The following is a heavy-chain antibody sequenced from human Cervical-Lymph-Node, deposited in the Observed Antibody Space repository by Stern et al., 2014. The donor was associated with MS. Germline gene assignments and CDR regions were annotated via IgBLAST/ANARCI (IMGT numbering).Heavy chain of an antibody. Sequence: EVQLVESGGGLVKPGGSLRLSCAASGFTFNHYWMHWVRQAPGKGLVWVSRNNTDSQSTKSADSVLGRFTISRDNAKNTVYLQMDSLRAEDTAVYFCARGGTGRTWGSFDIWGQGTMVTVSS. J-gene: IGHJ3*02. CDR3: ARGGTGRTWGSFDI. D-gene: IGHD3-16*01. CDR1: GFTFNHYW. V-gene: IGHV3-74*02. CDR2: NNTDSQST.